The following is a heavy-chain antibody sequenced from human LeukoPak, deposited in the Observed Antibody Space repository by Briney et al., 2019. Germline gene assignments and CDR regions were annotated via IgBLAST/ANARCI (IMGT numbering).Heavy chain of an antibody. CDR3: ARETYGINWFDS. D-gene: IGHD4-17*01. CDR2: IYYSGST. J-gene: IGHJ5*01. Sequence: PSETLSLTCTVSGGSISSYYWSWIRQPPGKGLEWIGYIYYSGSTNYNPSLKSRVTISVDTSKNQFSLKLSSVTAADTAVYYCARETYGINWFDSWGQGTLVTLSS. V-gene: IGHV4-59*01. CDR1: GGSISSYY.